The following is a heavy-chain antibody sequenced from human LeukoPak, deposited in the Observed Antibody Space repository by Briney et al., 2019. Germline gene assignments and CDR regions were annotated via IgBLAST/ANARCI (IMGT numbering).Heavy chain of an antibody. CDR2: ITSSGGGT. CDR1: GFTFSSYA. J-gene: IGHJ4*02. D-gene: IGHD6-6*01. Sequence: AGGSLRLSCAASGFTFSSYAMSWVRQARGKGLEWVSAITSSGGGTYCADSVKGRFTISRDNSKSTLYLQMNSLGVDDTALYYCATRIEQQLVPGGQGTLVTVSS. CDR3: ATRIEQQLVP. V-gene: IGHV3-23*01.